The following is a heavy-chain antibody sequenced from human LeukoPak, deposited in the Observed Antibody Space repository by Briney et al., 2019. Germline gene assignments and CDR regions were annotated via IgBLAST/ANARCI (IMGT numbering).Heavy chain of an antibody. CDR1: GGTFSSYA. V-gene: IGHV1-69*01. D-gene: IGHD5-12*01. J-gene: IGHJ4*02. Sequence: ASVKVSCKASGGTFSSYAISWVRQAPGQGLEWMGGIIPIFGTANYAQKFQGRVTITADESTSTAYMELSSLRSEDTAVYYCAHVTPIVATSPGGYWGQGTLVTVSS. CDR2: IIPIFGTA. CDR3: AHVTPIVATSPGGY.